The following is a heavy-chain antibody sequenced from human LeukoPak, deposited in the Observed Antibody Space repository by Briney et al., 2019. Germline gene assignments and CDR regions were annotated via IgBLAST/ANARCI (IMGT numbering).Heavy chain of an antibody. CDR3: ARDPAYDSSGATPFDY. J-gene: IGHJ4*02. Sequence: ASVKVSCKASGYTFTSYYMHWVRQAPGQGLERMGIINHSGGSTSYAQKFQGRVTMTRDMSTSTVYMELSSLRSEDTAVYYCARDPAYDSSGATPFDYWGQGTLVTVSS. V-gene: IGHV1-46*01. D-gene: IGHD3-22*01. CDR1: GYTFTSYY. CDR2: INHSGGST.